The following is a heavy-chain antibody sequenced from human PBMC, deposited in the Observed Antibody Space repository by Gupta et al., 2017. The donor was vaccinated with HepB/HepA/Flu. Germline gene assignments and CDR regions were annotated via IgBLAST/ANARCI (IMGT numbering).Heavy chain of an antibody. CDR1: GFIFRKDV. Sequence: EVQLLESVGGLVQSGGSLRVSCVAYGFIFRKDVMAWVRQAPGKGREWGSIISGNSETTHYADSVKGRLTISRDKSKNTVYLQMDSLRAEDTALYYCVNDPNWEWGAWGQGTLVTVSS. D-gene: IGHD7-27*01. V-gene: IGHV3-23*01. CDR3: VNDPNWEWGA. J-gene: IGHJ5*02. CDR2: ISGNSETT.